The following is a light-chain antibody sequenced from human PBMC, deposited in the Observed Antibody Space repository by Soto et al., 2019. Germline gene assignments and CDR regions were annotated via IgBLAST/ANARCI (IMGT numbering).Light chain of an antibody. Sequence: EVGLTQSTDPLYLSPGGRATLSCSASQSVSSYLAWYQQKPGQAPRLLIYDASNRATGIPARFSGSGSGTDFTLTISSLEPEDFAVYYCQQRSNWPLTWTVGQGSKVAIK. J-gene: IGKJ1*01. V-gene: IGKV3-11*01. CDR2: DAS. CDR3: QQRSNWPLTWT. CDR1: QSVSSY.